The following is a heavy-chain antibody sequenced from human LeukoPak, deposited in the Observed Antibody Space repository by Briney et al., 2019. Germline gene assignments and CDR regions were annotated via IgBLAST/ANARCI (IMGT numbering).Heavy chain of an antibody. V-gene: IGHV4-34*01. CDR2: IYYSGST. D-gene: IGHD3-22*01. Sequence: SETLSLICAVYGGSFSGYYWSWIRQPPGKGLEWIGSIYYSGSTYYNPSLKSRVTISVDTSKNQFSLKLSSVTAADTAVYYCARATRQYYYDSSGYHWDYWGQGTLVTVSS. J-gene: IGHJ4*02. CDR1: GGSFSGYY. CDR3: ARATRQYYYDSSGYHWDY.